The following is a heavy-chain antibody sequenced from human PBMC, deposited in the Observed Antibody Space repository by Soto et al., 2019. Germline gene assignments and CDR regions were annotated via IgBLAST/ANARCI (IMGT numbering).Heavy chain of an antibody. J-gene: IGHJ4*02. CDR1: GGTFSSYT. CDR3: ARVDSSSSMFDY. V-gene: IGHV1-69*02. CDR2: IIPILGIA. D-gene: IGHD6-6*01. Sequence: SVKVSCKASGGTFSSYTISWVRQAPGQGLEWMGRIIPILGIANYAQKFQGRVTITADKSTSTAYMELSSLRSEDTAVYYCARVDSSSSMFDYWGQGTLVIVSS.